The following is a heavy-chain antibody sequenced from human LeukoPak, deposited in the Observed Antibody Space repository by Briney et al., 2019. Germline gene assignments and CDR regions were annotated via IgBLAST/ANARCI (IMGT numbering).Heavy chain of an antibody. CDR3: ARDLDYDSSGYYLVLPT. CDR2: IYTSGST. Sequence: SETLSLTCTVSGGSISSYYWSWIRQPAGKGLEWIGRIYTSGSTNYNPSLRSRVTMSVDTSKNQFSLKLSSVTAADTAVYYCARDLDYDSSGYYLVLPTWGQGTLVTVSS. V-gene: IGHV4-4*07. CDR1: GGSISSYY. J-gene: IGHJ5*02. D-gene: IGHD3-22*01.